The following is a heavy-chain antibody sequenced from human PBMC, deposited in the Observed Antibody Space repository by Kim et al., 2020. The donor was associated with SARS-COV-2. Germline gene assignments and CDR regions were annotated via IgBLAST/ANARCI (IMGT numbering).Heavy chain of an antibody. V-gene: IGHV3-30*04. Sequence: GGSLRLSCAASGFTFTNSAMHWVRLAPGKGLEWVAVISYDADNKYYADSVKGRFTISRDNSKNTLFLQMNSLRSEDTAVYYCARARSGSYHQPFDIWGQGTMVTVSS. CDR1: GFTFTNSA. CDR3: ARARSGSYHQPFDI. J-gene: IGHJ3*02. D-gene: IGHD1-26*01. CDR2: ISYDADNK.